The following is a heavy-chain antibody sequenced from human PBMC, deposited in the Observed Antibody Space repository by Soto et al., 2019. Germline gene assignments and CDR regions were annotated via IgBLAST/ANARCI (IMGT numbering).Heavy chain of an antibody. D-gene: IGHD6-13*01. J-gene: IGHJ4*02. CDR3: ATGTGYSSSWYGFDY. Sequence: PSETLSLTCAVSGGSISSSNWWSWVRQPPGKGLEWIGEIYHSGSTNYNPSLKSRVTISVDKSKNQFSLKLSSVTAADTAVYYCATGTGYSSSWYGFDYWGQGTLVTVSS. CDR1: GGSISSSNW. V-gene: IGHV4-4*02. CDR2: IYHSGST.